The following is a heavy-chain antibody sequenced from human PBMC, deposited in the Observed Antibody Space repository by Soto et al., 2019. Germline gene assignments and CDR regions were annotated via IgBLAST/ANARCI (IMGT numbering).Heavy chain of an antibody. CDR2: ISNTAGST. CDR1: GFTFSSHG. J-gene: IGHJ4*02. CDR3: AKITGNLGYFDY. Sequence: EVQLLESGGGLVQPGGSLRLSCAASGFTFSSHGLSWVRQAPGKGLEWVSSISNTAGSTSYADSVKGRFTISRDNSKDPLFLQMNSLRADDTAVYYCAKITGNLGYFDYWGQGTLVTVAS. V-gene: IGHV3-23*01. D-gene: IGHD1-1*01.